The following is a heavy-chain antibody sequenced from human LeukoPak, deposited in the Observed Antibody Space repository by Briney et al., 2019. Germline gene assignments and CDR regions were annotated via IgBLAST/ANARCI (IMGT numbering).Heavy chain of an antibody. D-gene: IGHD6-19*01. J-gene: IGHJ5*02. CDR3: ARDGSGWLNWFDP. V-gene: IGHV4-61*02. Sequence: ASETLPLTCTVSGGSISSGTYYWSWIRQPAGKGLEWIGRIYTSGSTNYNPSLKSRVTISLDPSKNQFSLKLSSVTAADTAVYYCARDGSGWLNWFDPWGQGTLVTVSS. CDR1: GGSISSGTYY. CDR2: IYTSGST.